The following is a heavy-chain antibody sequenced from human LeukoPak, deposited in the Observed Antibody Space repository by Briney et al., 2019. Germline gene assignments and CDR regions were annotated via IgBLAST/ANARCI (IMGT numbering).Heavy chain of an antibody. CDR2: IRFDGGHK. CDR1: GFTFSNYG. V-gene: IGHV3-30*02. CDR3: AKGAFEQWLVQVIPFDY. Sequence: AGGSLRLSCAASGFTFSNYGMIWVRQAPGKGLDWVAFIRFDGGHKYYAGSVKGRFTISRDNSKNTLYLQMNSLRAEDTAIYYCAKGAFEQWLVQVIPFDYWGQGTLVTVSS. D-gene: IGHD6-19*01. J-gene: IGHJ4*02.